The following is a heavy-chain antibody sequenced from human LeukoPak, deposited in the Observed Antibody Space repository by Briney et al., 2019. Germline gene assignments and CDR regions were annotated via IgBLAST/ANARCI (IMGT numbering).Heavy chain of an antibody. D-gene: IGHD3-22*01. CDR3: ARDSLDSSGYDY. CDR2: ISYDGSNK. CDR1: GFTFSSYA. Sequence: GGSLRLSCAASGFTFSSYAMHWVRQAPGKGLEWVAVISYDGSNKYYADSVKGRFTISRDNSKNTLYLQMNSLRAEDTAVYYCARDSLDSSGYDYWGQGTLVTVSS. J-gene: IGHJ4*02. V-gene: IGHV3-30-3*01.